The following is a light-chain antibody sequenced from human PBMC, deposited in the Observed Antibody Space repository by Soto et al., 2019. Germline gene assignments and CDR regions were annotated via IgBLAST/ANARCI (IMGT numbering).Light chain of an antibody. J-gene: IGLJ2*01. CDR1: RSDVGGYNY. CDR3: SSYTSSSTVV. CDR2: DVS. V-gene: IGLV2-14*01. Sequence: QSALTQPASVSGSPGQSITISCTGTRSDVGGYNYVSWYQQHPGKAPKLMIYDVSNRPSGVSNRFSGSKSGNTASLTISGLQAEYEADYYCSSYTSSSTVVFGGGTQLTVL.